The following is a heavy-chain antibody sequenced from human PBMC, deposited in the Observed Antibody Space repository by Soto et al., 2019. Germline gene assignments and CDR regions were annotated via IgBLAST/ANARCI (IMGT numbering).Heavy chain of an antibody. CDR3: AREASQGEFGMDV. CDR2: ISYDGSNK. D-gene: IGHD3-10*01. V-gene: IGHV3-30-3*01. J-gene: IGHJ6*02. CDR1: GFTFSSYA. Sequence: QVQLVESGGGVVQPGRSLRLSCAASGFTFSSYAMHWVRQAPGKGLEWVAVISYDGSNKYYADSVKGRFTISRDNSKNTLYLQMNSLRAEDTAAYYCAREASQGEFGMDVWGQGTTVTVSS.